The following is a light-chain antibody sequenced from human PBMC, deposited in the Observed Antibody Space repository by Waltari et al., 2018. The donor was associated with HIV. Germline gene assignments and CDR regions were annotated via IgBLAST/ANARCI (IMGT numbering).Light chain of an antibody. V-gene: IGKV2-28*01. CDR1: QSLLHRSGYNY. J-gene: IGKJ2*01. CDR3: MQALQTPPT. CDR2: LGS. Sequence: DIVMTKSPLSLPVTPGEAASISCRPSQSLLHRSGYNYLDWYLQKPGQSPQLLIYLGSNRASGVPDRFSGSGSGTDFTLKISRVEAEDVGVYYCMQALQTPPTFGQGTKLEIK.